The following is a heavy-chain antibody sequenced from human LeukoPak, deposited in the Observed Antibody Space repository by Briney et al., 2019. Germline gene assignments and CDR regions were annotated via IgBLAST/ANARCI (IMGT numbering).Heavy chain of an antibody. CDR3: ARHWWYHRSWFDP. J-gene: IGHJ5*02. CDR2: IYYSGST. D-gene: IGHD2-15*01. CDR1: GGSISSGGYY. Sequence: PSETLSLTCTVSGGSISSGGYYWSWIRQHPGKGLEWIGYIYYSGSTHYNPSLKSRVTISVDTSKNQFSLKLSSVTAADTAVYYCARHWWYHRSWFDPWGQGTLVTVSS. V-gene: IGHV4-31*03.